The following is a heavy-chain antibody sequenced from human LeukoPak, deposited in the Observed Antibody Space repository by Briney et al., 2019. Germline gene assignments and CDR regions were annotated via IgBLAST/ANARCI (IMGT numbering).Heavy chain of an antibody. V-gene: IGHV3-30*03. Sequence: GGSLRLSCAASGFTFSNYGIHWVCQAPGKGLEWVALISYDGSNKYYADSVKGRFTISRDNSKNTLYLQMNSLRAEDTAVYYCAINWGSSLGYWGQGTLVTVSS. CDR1: GFTFSNYG. CDR3: AINWGSSLGY. J-gene: IGHJ4*02. CDR2: ISYDGSNK. D-gene: IGHD7-27*01.